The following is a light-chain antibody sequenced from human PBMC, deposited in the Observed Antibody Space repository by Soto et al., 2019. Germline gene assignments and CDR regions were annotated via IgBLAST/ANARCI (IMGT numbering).Light chain of an antibody. J-gene: IGKJ5*01. Sequence: EIVLTQSPGTLSLSPGERATLSCRASQSVSSSYLAWYQQKPGQAPRLLIYGASSRATGIPDRFSGSGSGTEFTLTISNLQSEDFAVYYCQQDYNLPFTFGQGTRLEIK. CDR3: QQDYNLPFT. V-gene: IGKV3-20*01. CDR2: GAS. CDR1: QSVSSSY.